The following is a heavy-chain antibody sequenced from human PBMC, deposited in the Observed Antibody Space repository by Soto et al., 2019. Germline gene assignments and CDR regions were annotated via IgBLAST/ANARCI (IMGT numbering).Heavy chain of an antibody. Sequence: GESLKISCKGSGYRFTSYWIAWVRQMPGKGLELMGIIFPSDSDTRYSPSFQGQVTISADRSTSTVFLQWASLKASDTAVYFCARKDKSGYFNWFDPWGQGTLVTVSS. CDR1: GYRFTSYW. V-gene: IGHV5-51*01. CDR3: ARKDKSGYFNWFDP. J-gene: IGHJ5*02. CDR2: IFPSDSDT. D-gene: IGHD3-22*01.